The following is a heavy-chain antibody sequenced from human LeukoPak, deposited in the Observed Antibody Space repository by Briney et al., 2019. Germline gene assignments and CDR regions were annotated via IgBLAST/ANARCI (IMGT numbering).Heavy chain of an antibody. J-gene: IGHJ4*02. CDR2: IYYSGST. Sequence: SETLSLTCTVSGGSISSSSYYWGWIRQPRGKGLEWIGSIYYSGSTYYNPSLKSRVTISVDTSKNQFSLKLSSVTAADTAVYYCASSLVDCSGGSCYPPVGNRGQGTLVTVSS. D-gene: IGHD2-15*01. CDR1: GGSISSSSYY. V-gene: IGHV4-39*01. CDR3: ASSLVDCSGGSCYPPVGN.